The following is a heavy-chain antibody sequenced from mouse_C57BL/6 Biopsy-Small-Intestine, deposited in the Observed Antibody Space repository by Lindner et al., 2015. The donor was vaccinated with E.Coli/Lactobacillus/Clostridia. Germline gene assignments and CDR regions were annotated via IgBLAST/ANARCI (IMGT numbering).Heavy chain of an antibody. V-gene: IGHV1-31*01. J-gene: IGHJ4*01. CDR2: IYPYNGVS. Sequence: VQLQESGPELVKPGASVQISCKASGYSFTGYYMHWVKQSHGNILDWIGYIYPYNGVSSFKQRFKGKATLTVDRSSSTVYMELRSLTSEDTAVYYCARWWGAMDYWGQGTSVTVSS. CDR3: ARWWGAMDY. CDR1: GYSFTGYY. D-gene: IGHD1-1*02.